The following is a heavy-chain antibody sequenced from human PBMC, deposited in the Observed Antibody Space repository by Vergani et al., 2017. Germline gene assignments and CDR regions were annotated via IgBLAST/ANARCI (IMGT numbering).Heavy chain of an antibody. CDR1: GFSFRNAW. CDR2: IISTFDRGTT. D-gene: IGHD2-21*01. V-gene: IGHV3-15*07. Sequence: EVQLVESGGGIVKPGGSLRLSCVASGFSFRNAWMNWVRRTPGKGLEWVGRIISTFDRGTTDYAAAVKGRFTISRDDSKNTLFLQMNGLKTEYIGVYYCTTDPRYCGDGSCYWLRDHHYYGMDVWGQGTTVTVSS. J-gene: IGHJ6*02. CDR3: TTDPRYCGDGSCYWLRDHHYYGMDV.